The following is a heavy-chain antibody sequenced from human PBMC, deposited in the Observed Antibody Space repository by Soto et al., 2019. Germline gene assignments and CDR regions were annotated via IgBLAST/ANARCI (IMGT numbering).Heavy chain of an antibody. J-gene: IGHJ6*03. Sequence: GGSLRLSCAASGFTFSSYGMHWVRQAPGKGLEWVAVIWYDGSNKYYADSVKGRFTISRDNSKNTLYLQMNSLRAEDTAVYYCARDAADIVVVPAAMSHYYYYMDVWGKGTTVTVSS. V-gene: IGHV3-33*01. D-gene: IGHD2-2*01. CDR1: GFTFSSYG. CDR2: IWYDGSNK. CDR3: ARDAADIVVVPAAMSHYYYYMDV.